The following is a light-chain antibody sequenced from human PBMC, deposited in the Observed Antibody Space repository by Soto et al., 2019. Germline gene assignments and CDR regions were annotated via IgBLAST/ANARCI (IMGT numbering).Light chain of an antibody. CDR3: QQYYQWPSYT. Sequence: EIVLTQSPGTLSLSPGERATLSCRTSQSVSSSYLAWYQQKPAQAPRLLIYGVSSRATGIPDRFSGSGSGTEFTLTINTLQPEDFAVYYCQQYYQWPSYTFGQGTKVDIK. CDR2: GVS. J-gene: IGKJ2*01. V-gene: IGKV3-20*01. CDR1: QSVSSSY.